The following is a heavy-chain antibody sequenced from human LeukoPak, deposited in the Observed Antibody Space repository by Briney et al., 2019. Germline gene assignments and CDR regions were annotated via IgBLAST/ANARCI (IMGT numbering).Heavy chain of an antibody. CDR2: IYSGTI. J-gene: IGHJ4*02. CDR1: GFTVSSNS. V-gene: IGHV3-53*01. Sequence: GGSLRLSCTVSGFTVSSNSMSWVRQAPGKGLEWVSFIYSGTIHYSDSVKGRFTISRDNSKNTLYLQMNSLRAEDTAVYYCARRAGAYPHPYDYWGQGTLVTVSS. D-gene: IGHD3-16*01. CDR3: ARRAGAYPHPYDY.